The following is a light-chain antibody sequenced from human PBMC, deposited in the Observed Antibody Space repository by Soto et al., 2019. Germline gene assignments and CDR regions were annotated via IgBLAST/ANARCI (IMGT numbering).Light chain of an antibody. CDR1: QSVSSSY. V-gene: IGKV3-20*01. J-gene: IGKJ1*01. CDR2: GAS. Sequence: TQSLNTLSMSPREIPSLASRGSQSVSSSYLAWYQQKPGQAPRLLIYGASSRATGIQDRFSGSGSGTDFTLTISRLEPEDFAVYYCQQYASANPIQFGQGAKVAIK. CDR3: QQYASANPIQ.